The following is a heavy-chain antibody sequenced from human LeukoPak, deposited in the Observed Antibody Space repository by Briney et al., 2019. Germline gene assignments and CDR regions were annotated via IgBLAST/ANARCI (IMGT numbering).Heavy chain of an antibody. CDR2: IYYSGST. CDR3: ARILQPGNLNWFDP. Sequence: SETLSLTCTVSGGSISSYYWSWIRQPPGKGLEWIGYIYYSGSTNYNPSLKSRVSISVDTSKNQFSLKLSSVTAADTAVYYCARILQPGNLNWFDPWGQGTLVTVSS. J-gene: IGHJ5*02. V-gene: IGHV4-59*01. CDR1: GGSISSYY. D-gene: IGHD1-1*01.